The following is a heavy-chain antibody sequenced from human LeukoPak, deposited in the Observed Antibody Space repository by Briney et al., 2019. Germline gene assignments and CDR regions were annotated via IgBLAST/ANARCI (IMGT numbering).Heavy chain of an antibody. CDR2: MNPNSGNT. CDR3: ATQERSYGFDY. V-gene: IGHV1-8*02. CDR1: GYTFTGYY. Sequence: ASVKVSCKASGYTFTGYYMHWVRQATGQGLEWMGWMNPNSGNTGYAQKFQGRVTMTRNTSISTAYMELSSLRSEDTAVYYCATQERSYGFDYWGQGTLVTVSS. D-gene: IGHD1-26*01. J-gene: IGHJ4*02.